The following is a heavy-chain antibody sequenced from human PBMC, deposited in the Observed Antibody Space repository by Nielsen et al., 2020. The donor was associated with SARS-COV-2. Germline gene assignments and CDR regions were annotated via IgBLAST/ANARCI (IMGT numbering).Heavy chain of an antibody. J-gene: IGHJ6*02. Sequence: GGSLRLSCSASGFTFSSTWMDWVRQAPGQGLVWVSRINPSGSGTAYADSVKGRFAVSRDNAENTVVLQIHSLRVEDTAVYYCASSGPASTYGMDVWGQGTTVTVSS. CDR3: ASSGPASTYGMDV. V-gene: IGHV3-74*01. D-gene: IGHD2-2*01. CDR2: INPSGSGT. CDR1: GFTFSSTW.